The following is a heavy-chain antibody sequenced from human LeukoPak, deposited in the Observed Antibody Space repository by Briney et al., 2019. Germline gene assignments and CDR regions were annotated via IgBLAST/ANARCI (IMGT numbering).Heavy chain of an antibody. CDR2: IKQDGSEK. Sequence: GGSLRLSCAASGFTFSTYWMSWVRQAPGKGLEWVANIKQDGSEKYYVDSVKGRFTISRDNAKNSLYLQMSSLRAEDTAVYYCASGGAYYDSIDDAFDIWGQGTMVTVSS. J-gene: IGHJ3*02. V-gene: IGHV3-7*01. CDR1: GFTFSTYW. D-gene: IGHD3-22*01. CDR3: ASGGAYYDSIDDAFDI.